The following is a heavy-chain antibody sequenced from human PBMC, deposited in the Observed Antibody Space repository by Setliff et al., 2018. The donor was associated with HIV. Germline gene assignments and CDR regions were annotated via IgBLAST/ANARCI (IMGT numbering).Heavy chain of an antibody. D-gene: IGHD3-3*01. CDR1: GDSISTHY. CDR3: ARGNTISEVVTTNWLDP. V-gene: IGHV4-59*11. Sequence: SETLSLTCTVSGDSISTHYWSWIRQAPKKGLEWIGYVYYNGDTEYNPSLKNRVNISEDTSKNHFSLKLSSVSAADTAVYYCARGNTISEVVTTNWLDPWGQGTLVTVSS. CDR2: VYYNGDT. J-gene: IGHJ5*02.